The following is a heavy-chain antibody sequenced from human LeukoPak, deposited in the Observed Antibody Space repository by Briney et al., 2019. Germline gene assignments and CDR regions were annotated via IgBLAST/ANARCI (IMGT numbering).Heavy chain of an antibody. D-gene: IGHD3-10*01. V-gene: IGHV4-39*01. CDR2: LSHRGNT. Sequence: SETLSLTCTVSGGSISSDYWSWIRQPPGKGLEWVACLSHRGNTWYNPSLESGVTISVDTSKNRFSLNFNSATAADTALYWCARHNAPRRVGFDFWGQGIMVTVSS. CDR1: GGSISSDY. J-gene: IGHJ4*02. CDR3: ARHNAPRRVGFDF.